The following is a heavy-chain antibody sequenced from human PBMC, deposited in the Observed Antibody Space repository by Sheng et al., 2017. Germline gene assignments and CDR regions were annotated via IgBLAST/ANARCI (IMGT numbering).Heavy chain of an antibody. V-gene: IGHV4-34*01. CDR2: INHSGST. CDR3: ARGRLGYCSGGSCYGAFDI. D-gene: IGHD2-15*01. Sequence: QVQLQQWGAGLLKPSETLSLTCAVYGGSFSGYYWSWIRQPPGKGLEWIGEINHSGSTNYNPSLKSRVTISVDTSKNQFSLKLSSVTAADTAVYYCARGRLGYCSGGSCYGAFDIWGQGTMVT. CDR1: GGSFSGYY. J-gene: IGHJ3*02.